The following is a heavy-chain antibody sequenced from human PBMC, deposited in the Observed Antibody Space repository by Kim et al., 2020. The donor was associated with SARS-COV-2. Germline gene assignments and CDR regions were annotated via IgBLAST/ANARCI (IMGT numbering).Heavy chain of an antibody. V-gene: IGHV4-59*08. CDR3: ARGYYDFWGGYYYYDYMDV. CDR1: GGSISSYY. J-gene: IGHJ6*03. D-gene: IGHD3-3*01. Sequence: SETLSLTCTVSGGSISSYYWSWIRQPPGKGLEWIGYIYYSGSTNYNPSLKSRVTISVDTSKNQFSLKLSSVTAADTAVYYCARGYYDFWGGYYYYDYMDVWGKGTTVTVSS. CDR2: IYYSGST.